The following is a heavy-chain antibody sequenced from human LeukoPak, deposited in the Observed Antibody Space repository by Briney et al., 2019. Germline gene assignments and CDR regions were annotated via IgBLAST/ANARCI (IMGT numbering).Heavy chain of an antibody. CDR1: AYTFTNYG. V-gene: IGHV1-18*01. J-gene: IGHJ4*02. D-gene: IGHD5-12*01. CDR3: ARDQDSGYDWGIGY. CDR2: ISAYNGNT. Sequence: GASVKVSCKASAYTFTNYGITWVRQAPGQGLEWMGWISAYNGNTDYSQKLQGRVTMTTDTSTSTAYMELSRLRSDDTAVYYCARDQDSGYDWGIGYWGQGTLVTVSS.